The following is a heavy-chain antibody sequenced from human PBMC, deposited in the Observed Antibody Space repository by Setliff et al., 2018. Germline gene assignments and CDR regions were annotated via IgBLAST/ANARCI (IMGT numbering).Heavy chain of an antibody. D-gene: IGHD3-10*01. CDR2: IYTSGST. J-gene: IGHJ4*02. CDR3: ARLWRRIQQIDY. Sequence: SETLSLTCTVSGGSISSGSYYWSWIRQPAGKGLERIGRIYTSGSTNYNPSLKSRVTISVDTSKNQFSLKLSSVTAADTAVYYCARLWRRIQQIDYWGQGTLVTVSS. V-gene: IGHV4-61*02. CDR1: GGSISSGSYY.